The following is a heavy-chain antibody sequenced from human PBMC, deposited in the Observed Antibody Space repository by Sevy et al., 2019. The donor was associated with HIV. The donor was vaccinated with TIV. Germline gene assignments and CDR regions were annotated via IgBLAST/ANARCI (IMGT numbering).Heavy chain of an antibody. CDR3: ARKAVHFWSGPVDFYYGMDV. D-gene: IGHD3-3*02. CDR2: INGDGSNP. J-gene: IGHJ6*02. Sequence: GGSLRLSCAASGFTFSRYWMHWVRQVPGKGLVWVSRINGDGSNPLYADSVKGRFTISRDNAKNTVFLQMDSLRAEDTAVYYCARKAVHFWSGPVDFYYGMDVWVQGTTVTVSS. CDR1: GFTFSRYW. V-gene: IGHV3-74*01.